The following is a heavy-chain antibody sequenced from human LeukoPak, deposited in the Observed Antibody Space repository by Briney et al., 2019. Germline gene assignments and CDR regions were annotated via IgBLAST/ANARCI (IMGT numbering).Heavy chain of an antibody. CDR2: IKEDGSAQ. Sequence: GGSLKLSCAASGFTFNGYWMSWVRQAPGKGLEWVANIKEDGSAQYYVGSVKGRFTISRDNAKNSLSLQMNSLRAEDTAVYYCAREFESTVTIDYWGQGTLVTVSS. CDR1: GFTFNGYW. D-gene: IGHD4-11*01. V-gene: IGHV3-7*01. CDR3: AREFESTVTIDY. J-gene: IGHJ4*02.